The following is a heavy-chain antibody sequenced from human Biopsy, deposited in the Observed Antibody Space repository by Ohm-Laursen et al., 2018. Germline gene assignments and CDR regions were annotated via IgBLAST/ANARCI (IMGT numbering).Heavy chain of an antibody. D-gene: IGHD3-22*01. V-gene: IGHV4-59*13. CDR1: TVCICRLH. J-gene: IGHJ2*01. CDR3: ARDRGYYSDRTVRGYFDL. Sequence: SVTLSLPCPVFTVCICRLHWIRIPQPPGMGLVWSLYDYDTATSDHNSFIHSRVTISDDTYKNHFSLRLRSVTPAETAIYYCARDRGYYSDRTVRGYFDLWGRGTLVTVSS. CDR2: DYDTATS.